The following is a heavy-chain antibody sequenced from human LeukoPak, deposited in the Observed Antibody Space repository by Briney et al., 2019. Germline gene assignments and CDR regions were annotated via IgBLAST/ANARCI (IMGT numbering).Heavy chain of an antibody. Sequence: ASVKVSCKASGGTFSSYAISWVRQAPGKGLEWMGGFDPEDGETIYAQKFQGRVTMTEDTSTDTAYMELSSLRSEDTAVYYCATDSPGSGSYHYWGQGTLVTVSS. J-gene: IGHJ4*02. D-gene: IGHD3-10*01. CDR3: ATDSPGSGSYHY. CDR2: FDPEDGET. V-gene: IGHV1-24*01. CDR1: GGTFSSYA.